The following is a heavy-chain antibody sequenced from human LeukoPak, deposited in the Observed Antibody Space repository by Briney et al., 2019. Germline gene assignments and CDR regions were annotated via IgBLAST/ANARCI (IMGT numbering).Heavy chain of an antibody. V-gene: IGHV3-74*01. CDR2: INSDGSST. CDR1: GFTVSNKY. D-gene: IGHD3-16*01. CDR3: ATDYPGLGVDH. J-gene: IGHJ4*02. Sequence: AGGSLRLSCAVSGFTVSNKYMNWIRQGPGKGLVWVSHINSDGSSTTYADSVKGRFTISRDNAKNTLYLQMNSLRAEDTAVYYCATDYPGLGVDHWGQGILVTVSS.